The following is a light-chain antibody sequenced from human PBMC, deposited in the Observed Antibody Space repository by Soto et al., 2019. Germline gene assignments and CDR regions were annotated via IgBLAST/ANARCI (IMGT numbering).Light chain of an antibody. CDR3: QQRYNWPLT. CDR2: DAS. J-gene: IGKJ4*01. CDR1: QSVSRY. Sequence: ETVLIQSPATLSLSPGERAKLCCRASQSVSRYLAWYQQKPGQAPRLLIYDASKRATGIPARFSGSGSGTDFTLTISSLEPEDFAVYYCQQRYNWPLTFGGGTKVDIK. V-gene: IGKV3-11*01.